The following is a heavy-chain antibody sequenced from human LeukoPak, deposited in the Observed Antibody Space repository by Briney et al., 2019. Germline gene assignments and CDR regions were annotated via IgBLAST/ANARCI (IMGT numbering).Heavy chain of an antibody. CDR3: ARDQDSSGYYCRLEY. Sequence: PGGSLRLSCAASGFTFSSYGMHWVRQAPGKGLEWVAVIWFDGSSKYYVDSVKGRFTISRDNSKNTLYLQMNSLRAEDTAVYYCARDQDSSGYYCRLEYWGQGTLVTVSS. CDR2: IWFDGSSK. CDR1: GFTFSSYG. V-gene: IGHV3-33*01. D-gene: IGHD3-22*01. J-gene: IGHJ4*02.